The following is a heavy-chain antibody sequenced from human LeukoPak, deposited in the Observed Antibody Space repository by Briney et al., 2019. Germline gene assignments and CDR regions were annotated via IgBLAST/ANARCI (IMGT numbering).Heavy chain of an antibody. D-gene: IGHD2-15*01. CDR1: GFAFSSYA. Sequence: GGSLRLSCAASGFAFSSYAMHWVRQAPGKGLEWVAIIQYDGSDKFYCDSVKGRFTISRDNSKNTLYLQMNNLRAEDTAVYYCARDPKRYCSGGSCYVDSWGQGTLVTVSS. J-gene: IGHJ4*02. CDR3: ARDPKRYCSGGSCYVDS. CDR2: IQYDGSDK. V-gene: IGHV3-30-3*01.